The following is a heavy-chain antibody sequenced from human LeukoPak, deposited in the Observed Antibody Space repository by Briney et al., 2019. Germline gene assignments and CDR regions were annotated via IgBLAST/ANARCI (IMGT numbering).Heavy chain of an antibody. D-gene: IGHD3-10*01. Sequence: GGSLRLSCAASGFTLSTSWMTWVRQAPRKGLEWVTNINRDGSQIDYMDSVKGRFTISRDSANNALYLQMNSLRAEDTAVYYCARGGLTAGFDYWGQGTLVTVSS. CDR1: GFTLSTSW. J-gene: IGHJ4*02. CDR3: ARGGLTAGFDY. CDR2: INRDGSQI. V-gene: IGHV3-7*01.